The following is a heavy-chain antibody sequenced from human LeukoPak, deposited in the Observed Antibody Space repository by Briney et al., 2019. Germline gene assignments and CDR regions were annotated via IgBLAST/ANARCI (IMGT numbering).Heavy chain of an antibody. Sequence: SQTLSLTCTVSGGSISSGDYYWSWIRQPPGKGLEWIGYIYYSGSTYYNPSLKSRVTISVDTSKNQFSLKLSSVTAADTAVYYCASDRRAADHDAFDIWGQGTMVTVSS. CDR2: IYYSGST. D-gene: IGHD2-15*01. CDR3: ASDRRAADHDAFDI. V-gene: IGHV4-30-4*01. J-gene: IGHJ3*02. CDR1: GGSISSGDYY.